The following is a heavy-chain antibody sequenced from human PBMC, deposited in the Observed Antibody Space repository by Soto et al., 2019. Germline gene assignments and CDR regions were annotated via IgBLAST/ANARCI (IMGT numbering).Heavy chain of an antibody. Sequence: PGGSLRLSCAASGFTFSSYGMHWVRQAPGKGLEWVAVIWYDGSNKCYADSVKGRFTISRDNSKNTLYLQMNSLRAEDTAVYYCAREEAAGYFDYWGQGTLVTVSS. CDR1: GFTFSSYG. CDR2: IWYDGSNK. CDR3: AREEAAGYFDY. D-gene: IGHD6-13*01. V-gene: IGHV3-33*01. J-gene: IGHJ4*02.